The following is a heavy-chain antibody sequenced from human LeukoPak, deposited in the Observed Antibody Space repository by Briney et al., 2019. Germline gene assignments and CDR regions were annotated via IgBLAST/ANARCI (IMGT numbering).Heavy chain of an antibody. V-gene: IGHV4-39*01. CDR1: GGSISSSSYY. J-gene: IGHJ4*02. Sequence: SETLSLTCTVSGGSISSSSYYWGWIRQPPGKGLEWIGSIYHSGSTYYNPSLKSRVTISVDTSKNQFSLKLSSVTAADTAVYYCARRYSSSWSDYYFDYWGQGTLVTVSS. CDR2: IYHSGST. D-gene: IGHD6-13*01. CDR3: ARRYSSSWSDYYFDY.